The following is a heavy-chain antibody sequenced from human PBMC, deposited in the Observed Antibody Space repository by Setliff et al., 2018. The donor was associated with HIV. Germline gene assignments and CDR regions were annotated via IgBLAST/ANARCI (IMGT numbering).Heavy chain of an antibody. V-gene: IGHV4-59*08. CDR3: ARVSPYGSGSCYMDV. D-gene: IGHD3-10*01. CDR2: IYYSGST. J-gene: IGHJ6*03. CDR1: GGSISSYY. Sequence: SETLSLTCTVSGGSISSYYWSWIRQPPGKGLEWIGYIYYSGSTNYNPSLKSRVTISVDTSKNQFSLKLGSVTAADTAVYYCARVSPYGSGSCYMDVWGTGTTVTVSS.